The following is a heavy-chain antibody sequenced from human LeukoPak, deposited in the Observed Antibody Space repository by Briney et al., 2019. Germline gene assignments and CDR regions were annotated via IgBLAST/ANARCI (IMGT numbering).Heavy chain of an antibody. V-gene: IGHV3-21*01. CDR2: ISSSSSYI. CDR1: GFTFSSYS. Sequence: GGSLRLSCTASGFTFSSYSMNWVRQAPGKGLEWVSSISSSSSYIYYADSVKGRFTISRDNAKNSLYLQMNSLRAEDTAVYYCARNTDTAMVVAGAFDIWGQGTMVTVSS. CDR3: ARNTDTAMVVAGAFDI. D-gene: IGHD5-18*01. J-gene: IGHJ3*02.